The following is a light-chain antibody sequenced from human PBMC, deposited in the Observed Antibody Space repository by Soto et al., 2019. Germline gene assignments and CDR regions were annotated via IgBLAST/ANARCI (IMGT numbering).Light chain of an antibody. J-gene: IGKJ4*01. V-gene: IGKV3D-15*01. Sequence: EIVMTQSPATLSVSPGQRATLSCRASQSVGSTLAWYQQKPGQAPRLLIYGAFIRATGTPARFSGSGSGTEFTLTIRSMQSEDFAVYYCQQYNNWPLTFGGGTKVDI. CDR2: GAF. CDR1: QSVGST. CDR3: QQYNNWPLT.